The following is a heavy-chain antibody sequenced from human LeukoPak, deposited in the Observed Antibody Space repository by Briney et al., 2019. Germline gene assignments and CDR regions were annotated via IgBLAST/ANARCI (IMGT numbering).Heavy chain of an antibody. CDR3: ARELGMGWFDP. D-gene: IGHD3-16*01. V-gene: IGHV4-4*07. CDR2: IYTSGTT. CDR1: GGSLSGYS. J-gene: IGHJ5*02. Sequence: SETLSLTCTVSGGSLSGYSWIWIRQPAGKGLEWIGHIYTSGTTKYSPSLKSRVTMSVDTSKNQFSLKVTSVTAADTAVYYCARELGMGWFDPWGQGTLVTVSS.